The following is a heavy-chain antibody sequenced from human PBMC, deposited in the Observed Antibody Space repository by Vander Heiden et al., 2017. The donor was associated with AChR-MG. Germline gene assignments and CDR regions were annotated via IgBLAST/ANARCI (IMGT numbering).Heavy chain of an antibody. D-gene: IGHD3-22*01. J-gene: IGHJ4*02. CDR1: GYTFTGYY. Sequence: QVPLVQPGAAVKKPGAPVNVSCKASGYTFTGYYMHLVRQAPGQGLGWMGWINPNSGGTTYAQKFQGRVTMTRDTSISTAYMELSRLRSDDTAVYYCARRYMDYYDSSGYYTPFDYWGQGNLVTVSS. CDR3: ARRYMDYYDSSGYYTPFDY. CDR2: INPNSGGT. V-gene: IGHV1-2*02.